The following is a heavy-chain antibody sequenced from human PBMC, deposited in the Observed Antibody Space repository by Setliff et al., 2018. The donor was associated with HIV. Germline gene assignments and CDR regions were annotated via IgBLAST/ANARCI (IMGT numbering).Heavy chain of an antibody. V-gene: IGHV3-49*04. J-gene: IGHJ6*03. D-gene: IGHD3-3*01. Sequence: GGSLRLSCTASGFTFGDYAMTWVRQAPGKGLEWVGFIRGKTYGGTTEYAASVKGRFTISRDDSKSIAYLQMNSLKTEDTAVYYCTREDVKFSEWPIHYYMDVWGKGTTVTVSS. CDR3: TREDVKFSEWPIHYYMDV. CDR2: IRGKTYGGTT. CDR1: GFTFGDYA.